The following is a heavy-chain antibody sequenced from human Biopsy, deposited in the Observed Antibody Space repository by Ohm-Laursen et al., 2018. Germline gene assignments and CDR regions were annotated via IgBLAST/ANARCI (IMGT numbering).Heavy chain of an antibody. CDR1: GVTFDTYA. CDR3: AADINVWNVNY. Sequence: SVKVSCKASGVTFDTYAFGWVRQAPGQGLEWMGGFAPENGKTVYAQNFQARVSMTEDTSTDTAYMELRSLRSEDTAVYYCAADINVWNVNYWGQGTQVTVSS. D-gene: IGHD1-1*01. CDR2: FAPENGKT. V-gene: IGHV1-24*01. J-gene: IGHJ4*02.